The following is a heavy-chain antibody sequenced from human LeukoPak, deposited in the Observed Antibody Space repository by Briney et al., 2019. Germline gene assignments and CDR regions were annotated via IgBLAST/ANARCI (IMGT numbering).Heavy chain of an antibody. CDR3: ARVDYGDYSKDFDY. D-gene: IGHD4-17*01. Sequence: SETLSLTCAVYGESFSGYYWSWIRQPPGKGLEWIGEINHSGRTKYNPSLKSRATISVDTSKNQFSLRLSSVTAADTAVYYCARVDYGDYSKDFDYWGQGTLVTVSS. CDR1: GESFSGYY. CDR2: INHSGRT. J-gene: IGHJ4*02. V-gene: IGHV4-34*01.